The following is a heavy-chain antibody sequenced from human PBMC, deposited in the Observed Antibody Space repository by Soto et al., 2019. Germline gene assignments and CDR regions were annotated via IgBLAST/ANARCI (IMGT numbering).Heavy chain of an antibody. D-gene: IGHD2-15*01. CDR1: GGSFSGYY. CDR2: INHSGST. CDR3: ARGWWCSGGSCYSAFFDY. Sequence: QVQLQQWGAGLLKPSETLSLTCAVYGGSFSGYYWSWIRQPPGKGLEWIGEINHSGSTNYNPSLKSRVTISVDTSKNPFSLKLSSVTAADTAVYYCARGWWCSGGSCYSAFFDYWGQGTLVTVSS. V-gene: IGHV4-34*01. J-gene: IGHJ4*02.